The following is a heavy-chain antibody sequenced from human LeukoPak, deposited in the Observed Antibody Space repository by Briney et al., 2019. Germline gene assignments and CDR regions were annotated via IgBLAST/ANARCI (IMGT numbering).Heavy chain of an antibody. Sequence: SETLSLTCTVSGGSISSYYWSWIRRPPGKGLEWIGYIYYSGSTNYNPSLKSRVTISVDTSKNQFSLKLSSVTAADTAVYYCARDPGYSSGWYSDWYFDLWGRGTLVTVSS. CDR2: IYYSGST. CDR1: GGSISSYY. J-gene: IGHJ2*01. V-gene: IGHV4-59*01. CDR3: ARDPGYSSGWYSDWYFDL. D-gene: IGHD6-19*01.